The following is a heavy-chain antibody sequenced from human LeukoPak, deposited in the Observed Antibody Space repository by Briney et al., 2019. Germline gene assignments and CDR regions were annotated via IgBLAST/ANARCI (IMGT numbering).Heavy chain of an antibody. J-gene: IGHJ4*02. CDR1: GFTFSSYS. CDR2: ISSSSSYI. D-gene: IGHD6-19*01. CDR3: ARDLLFRAVAGLYYFDY. Sequence: GGSLRLSCAASGFTFSSYSMNWVRQAPGKGLEWVSSISSSSSYIYYADSVKGRFTISRDNAKNSLYLQMNSLRAEDTAVYYCARDLLFRAVAGLYYFDYWGQGTLVTVSS. V-gene: IGHV3-21*01.